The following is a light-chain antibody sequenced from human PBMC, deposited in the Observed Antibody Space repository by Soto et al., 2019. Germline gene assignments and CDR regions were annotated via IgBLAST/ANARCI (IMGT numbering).Light chain of an antibody. CDR1: SSDVGSYNL. V-gene: IGLV2-23*03. Sequence: QSALTQPASVSGPPGQSITISCTGTSSDVGSYNLVSWYQQHPGKAPKLMIYEGSKRPSGVSNRFSGSKSCNTASLTISGLQAEDEADYYCCSYAGSSTFVFGTGTKVTVL. CDR2: EGS. J-gene: IGLJ1*01. CDR3: CSYAGSSTFV.